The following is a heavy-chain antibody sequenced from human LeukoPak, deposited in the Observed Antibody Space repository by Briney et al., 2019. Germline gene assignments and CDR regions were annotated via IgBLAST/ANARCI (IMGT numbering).Heavy chain of an antibody. CDR2: ISPGSTTI. D-gene: IGHD6-19*01. CDR3: ARDSDWYSGLFDH. CDR1: GFIFSTYT. J-gene: IGHJ4*02. V-gene: IGHV3-48*04. Sequence: GGSLGLSCAASGFIFSTYTMNWVRQAPGKGLEWIAYISPGSTTIFYADSLKGRFTVSRDNAKNSLFLEMNSLRADDTAVYYCARDSDWYSGLFDHWGQGTPVTVS.